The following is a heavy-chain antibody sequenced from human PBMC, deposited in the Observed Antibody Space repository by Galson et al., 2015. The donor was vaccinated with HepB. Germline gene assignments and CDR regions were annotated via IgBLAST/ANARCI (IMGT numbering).Heavy chain of an antibody. CDR1: GYSFTTYG. CDR3: ARGTRPPRGASDI. J-gene: IGHJ3*02. V-gene: IGHV1-18*01. CDR2: IRTDNGYT. D-gene: IGHD1-1*01. Sequence: SVKVSCKASGYSFTTYGIIWVRQAPGQGLEWLGWIRTDNGYTNYVGDLQGRVTMTTDTSTSTAYLELRRLTAKDTAVYYCARGTRPPRGASDIWGQGTMVTVS.